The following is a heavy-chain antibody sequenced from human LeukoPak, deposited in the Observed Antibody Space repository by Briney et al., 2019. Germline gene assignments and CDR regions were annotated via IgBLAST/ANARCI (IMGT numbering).Heavy chain of an antibody. CDR2: ISGSGGST. D-gene: IGHD3-10*01. Sequence: GGSLRLSCAASGFTFSSYAMSWVRQAPGKGLEWVSAISGSGGSTYYADSVKGRFTISRDNSKNTLYLQMNSLRAEDTAVYYCAGNTMARGVIITATDYWGQGTLVTVSS. J-gene: IGHJ4*02. CDR3: AGNTMARGVIITATDY. CDR1: GFTFSSYA. V-gene: IGHV3-23*01.